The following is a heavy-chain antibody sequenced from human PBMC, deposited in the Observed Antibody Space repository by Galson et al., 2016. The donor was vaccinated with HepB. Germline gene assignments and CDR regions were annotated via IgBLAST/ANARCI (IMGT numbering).Heavy chain of an antibody. CDR3: AKDIVTGTYFGVGVYPYFYGMDV. V-gene: IGHV3-43*01. CDR2: ISWDGAST. CDR1: GFTFDDPT. J-gene: IGHJ6*02. D-gene: IGHD1-26*01. Sequence: SLRLSCAASGFTFDDPTMHWVRQGPGKGLEWVSVISWDGASTHYADAVKGRFTVSRDNSRNSLYLQMNSLRIEDTALYYCAKDIVTGTYFGVGVYPYFYGMDVWGQGTTVTVSS.